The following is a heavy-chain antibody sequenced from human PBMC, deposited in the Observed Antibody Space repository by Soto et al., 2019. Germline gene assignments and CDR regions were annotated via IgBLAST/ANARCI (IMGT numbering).Heavy chain of an antibody. CDR3: AKDPSPQQWLGLFDY. D-gene: IGHD6-19*01. Sequence: GGSLRLSCAASGFTFSSYGMHWVRQAPGKGLEWVAVISYDGSNKYYADSVKGRFTISRDNSKNTLYLQMNSLRAEDTAVYYCAKDPSPQQWLGLFDYWGQGTLVTSPQ. CDR2: ISYDGSNK. V-gene: IGHV3-30*18. J-gene: IGHJ4*02. CDR1: GFTFSSYG.